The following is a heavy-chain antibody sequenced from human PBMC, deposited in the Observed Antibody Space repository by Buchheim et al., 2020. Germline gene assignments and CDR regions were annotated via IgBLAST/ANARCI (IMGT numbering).Heavy chain of an antibody. V-gene: IGHV3-30*18. CDR1: GFTFSSYG. D-gene: IGHD3-10*01. J-gene: IGHJ6*02. Sequence: QVQLVESGGGVVQPGRSLRLSCAASGFTFSSYGMHWVRQAPGKGLEWVAVISYDGSNKYYADSVKGRFTISRDNSKNTLYLQMNSLRAEDTAAYYCAKEYYYGSGTTMAYYYYGMDVWGQGTT. CDR3: AKEYYYGSGTTMAYYYYGMDV. CDR2: ISYDGSNK.